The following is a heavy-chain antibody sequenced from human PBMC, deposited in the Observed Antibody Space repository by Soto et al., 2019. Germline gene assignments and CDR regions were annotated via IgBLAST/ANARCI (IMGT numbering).Heavy chain of an antibody. CDR2: IYYSGST. J-gene: IGHJ5*02. D-gene: IGHD2-15*01. CDR3: AITSYCSGGSCYPGANWCDP. Sequence: QVQLQESGPGLVKPSETLSLTCTVSGGSVSSGSYYWSWIRQPPGKGLEWIGYIYYSGSTNYNPSLKSRVTISVDTSKNQFSLKLSSVTAADTAVYYCAITSYCSGGSCYPGANWCDPWGQGTLVTVSS. CDR1: GGSVSSGSYY. V-gene: IGHV4-61*01.